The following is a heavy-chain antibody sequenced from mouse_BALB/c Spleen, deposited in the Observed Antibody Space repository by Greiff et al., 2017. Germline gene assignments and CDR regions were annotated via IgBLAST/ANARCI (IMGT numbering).Heavy chain of an antibody. CDR3: ARDYRYDGSWFAY. V-gene: IGHV3-2*02. CDR1: GYSITSDYA. Sequence: EVQLQQSGPGLVKPSQSLSLTCTVTGYSITSDYAWNWIRQFPGNKLEWMGYISYSGSTSYNPSLKSRISITRDTSKNQFFLQLNSVTTEDTATYYCARDYRYDGSWFAYWGQGTLVTVSA. D-gene: IGHD2-14*01. CDR2: ISYSGST. J-gene: IGHJ3*01.